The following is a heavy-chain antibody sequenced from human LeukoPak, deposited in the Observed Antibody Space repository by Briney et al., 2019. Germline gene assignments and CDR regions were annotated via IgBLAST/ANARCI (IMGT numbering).Heavy chain of an antibody. V-gene: IGHV4-30-4*01. CDR3: ARARKSYYDSSGPVDY. CDR2: IYYSGST. D-gene: IGHD3-22*01. CDR1: GGSISSGDYY. Sequence: PSETLSLTCTVSGGSISSGDYYWSWIRQPPGKGLEWIGYIYYSGSTYYNPSLKSRVTISVDTSKNQFSLKLSSVTAADTAVYYCARARKSYYDSSGPVDYWGQGTLVTVSS. J-gene: IGHJ4*02.